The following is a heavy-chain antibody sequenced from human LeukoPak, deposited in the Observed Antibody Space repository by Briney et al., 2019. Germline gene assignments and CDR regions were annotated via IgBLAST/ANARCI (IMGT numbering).Heavy chain of an antibody. V-gene: IGHV1-2*02. J-gene: IGHJ4*02. CDR2: INPNSGGT. CDR1: GYTFTGYY. D-gene: IGHD3-10*01. CDR3: ARVFRTMVRGVIIPHFGY. Sequence: ASVKDSCKASGYTFTGYYMHWVRQAPGQGLAWMGWINPNSGGTNYAQKFQGRVTMTRDTSISTAYMELSRLRSDDTAVYYCARVFRTMVRGVIIPHFGYWGQGTLVTVSS.